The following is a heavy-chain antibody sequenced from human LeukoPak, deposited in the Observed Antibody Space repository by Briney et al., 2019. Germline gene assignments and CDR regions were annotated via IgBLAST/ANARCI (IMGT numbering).Heavy chain of an antibody. CDR1: GGTFSSYA. V-gene: IGHV1-69*13. CDR2: IIPIFGTA. Sequence: SVKVSCKASGGTFSSYAISWVRQAPGQGLEWMGGIIPIFGTANYAQKFQGRVTITADGSTSTAYMELSSLRSEDTAVYYCASPGIAVAGPFDYWGQGTLVTVSS. J-gene: IGHJ4*02. CDR3: ASPGIAVAGPFDY. D-gene: IGHD6-19*01.